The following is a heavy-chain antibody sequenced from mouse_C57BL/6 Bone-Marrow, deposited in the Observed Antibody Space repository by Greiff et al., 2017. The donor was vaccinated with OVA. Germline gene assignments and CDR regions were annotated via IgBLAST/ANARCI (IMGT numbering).Heavy chain of an antibody. CDR2: IDPSDSYT. CDR3: ATGSNYVWYFDV. D-gene: IGHD1-1*01. J-gene: IGHJ1*03. V-gene: IGHV1-50*01. CDR1: GYTFTSYW. Sequence: QVQLQQPGAELVKPGASVKLSCKASGYTFTSYWMQWVKQRPGQGLEWIGEIDPSDSYTNYNQKFKGKATLTVDTSSSTAYMQLSSLTSEDSAVYYCATGSNYVWYFDVWGTGTTVTVSS.